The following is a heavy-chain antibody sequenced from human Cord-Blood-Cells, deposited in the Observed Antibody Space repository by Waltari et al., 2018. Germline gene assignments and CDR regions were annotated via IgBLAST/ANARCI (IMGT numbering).Heavy chain of an antibody. V-gene: IGHV4-38-2*02. Sequence: QVQLQESGPGLVKPSETLSLTCTVSGYSISSGYSWGWIRQPPGKGLEWIGSIYHSGSTYYNPSLKSRVTISVDTSKNQFSLKLSSVTAADTAVYYCARGPIQLDYWGQGTLVTVSS. D-gene: IGHD6-6*01. CDR1: GYSISSGYS. CDR2: IYHSGST. J-gene: IGHJ4*02. CDR3: ARGPIQLDY.